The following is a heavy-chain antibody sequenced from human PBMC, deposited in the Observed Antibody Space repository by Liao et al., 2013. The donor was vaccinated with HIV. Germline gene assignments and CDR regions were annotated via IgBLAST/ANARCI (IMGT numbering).Heavy chain of an antibody. CDR3: ARPHRDYDSSGYYVHYYYYMDV. D-gene: IGHD3-22*01. CDR1: GGSFSGYYY. J-gene: IGHJ6*03. CDR2: INHSGST. V-gene: IGHV4-34*01. Sequence: QVQLQQWGAGLLKPSETLSLTCAVYGGSFSGYYYWSWIRQPPGKGLEWIGEINHSGSTNYNPSLKSRVTISVDTSKNQFSLKLTSVTAADTAVYYCARPHRDYDSSGYYVHYYYYMDVWGKGTTVTVSS.